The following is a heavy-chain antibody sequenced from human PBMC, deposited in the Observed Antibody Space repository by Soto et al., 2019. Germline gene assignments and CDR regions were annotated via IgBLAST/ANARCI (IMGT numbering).Heavy chain of an antibody. Sequence: SETLSLTCSVSGGSMSEYFWSWIRQSPGKGLEWIGYIYYLGSTDYNPSLKSRVTISVDASKRQFPLRLTSVTAADTAVYYCARDGYDGSGSPYPAYWGPGTQVTVSS. CDR3: ARDGYDGSGSPYPAY. V-gene: IGHV4-59*01. J-gene: IGHJ4*02. CDR1: GGSMSEYF. CDR2: IYYLGST. D-gene: IGHD3-10*01.